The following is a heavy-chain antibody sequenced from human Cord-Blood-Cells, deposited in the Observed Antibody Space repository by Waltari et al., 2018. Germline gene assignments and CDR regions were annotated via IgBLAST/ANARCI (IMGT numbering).Heavy chain of an antibody. CDR2: IIPIFGTA. J-gene: IGHJ3*02. CDR1: GGTFSSYA. Sequence: QVQLVQSGAEVKKPGSSVKVSCKASGGTFSSYAISWVRQAPGLGLEWMGGIIPIFGTANNAQKFQGRVTITADESTSTAYMELSSLRSEDTAVYYCARASNYYDSSGYPRFRDAFDIWGQGTMVTVSS. V-gene: IGHV1-69*01. D-gene: IGHD3-22*01. CDR3: ARASNYYDSSGYPRFRDAFDI.